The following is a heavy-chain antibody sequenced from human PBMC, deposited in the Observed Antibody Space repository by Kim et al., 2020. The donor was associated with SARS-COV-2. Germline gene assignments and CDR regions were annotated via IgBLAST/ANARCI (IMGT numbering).Heavy chain of an antibody. J-gene: IGHJ5*02. CDR3: ARLLPGSAVAGYNWFDP. CDR2: INTNTGNP. CDR1: GYTFTSYA. D-gene: IGHD6-19*01. Sequence: ASVKVSCKASGYTFTSYAMNWVRQAPGQGLEWMGWINTNTGNPTYAQGFTGRFVFSLDTSVSTAYLQISSLKAEDTAVYYCARLLPGSAVAGYNWFDPWGQGTLVTVSS. V-gene: IGHV7-4-1*02.